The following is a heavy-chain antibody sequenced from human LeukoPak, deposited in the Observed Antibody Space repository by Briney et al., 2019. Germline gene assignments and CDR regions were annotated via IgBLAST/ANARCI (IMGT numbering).Heavy chain of an antibody. D-gene: IGHD5-12*01. CDR2: IYHSGST. CDR3: ARDAVATDLDY. J-gene: IGHJ4*02. Sequence: SETLSLTCTVSGGSISSYYWSWIRQPPGKGLEWIGSIYHSGSTYYNPSLKSRVTISVDTSKNQFSLKLSSVTAADTAVYYCARDAVATDLDYWGQGTLVTVSS. V-gene: IGHV4-38-2*02. CDR1: GGSISSYY.